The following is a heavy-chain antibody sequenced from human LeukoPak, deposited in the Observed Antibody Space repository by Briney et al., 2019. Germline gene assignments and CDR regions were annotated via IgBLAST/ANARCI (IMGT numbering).Heavy chain of an antibody. CDR1: GYTFTSYG. V-gene: IGHV1-18*01. J-gene: IGHJ4*02. CDR2: ISAYNGNT. CDR3: ARGPYDILTGYILLDY. Sequence: ASVKVSCKASGYTFTSYGISWVRQAPGQGLEWMGWISAYNGNTKYAQKLLGRVTMTIDTYTSTAYMELRSLRSDDTAVYYCARGPYDILTGYILLDYWGQGTLVTVSS. D-gene: IGHD3-9*01.